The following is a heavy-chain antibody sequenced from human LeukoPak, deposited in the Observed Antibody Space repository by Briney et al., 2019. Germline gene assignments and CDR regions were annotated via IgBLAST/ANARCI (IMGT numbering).Heavy chain of an antibody. D-gene: IGHD5-24*01. Sequence: GGSLRLSCAASGFTFSSYWMSWVRQAPGKGLEWVANIKQDGSEKYYVDSVKGRFTISRDNAKNSLYLQMNSLRAEDTAVYYCARDGDGYNWDYFDYWGQGTLVIVSS. V-gene: IGHV3-7*03. CDR1: GFTFSSYW. J-gene: IGHJ4*02. CDR2: IKQDGSEK. CDR3: ARDGDGYNWDYFDY.